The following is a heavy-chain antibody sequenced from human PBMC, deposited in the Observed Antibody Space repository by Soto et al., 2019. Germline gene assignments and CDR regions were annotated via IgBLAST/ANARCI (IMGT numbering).Heavy chain of an antibody. J-gene: IGHJ3*02. V-gene: IGHV4-30-4*01. CDR3: ARRGYSYGVDAFDI. CDR1: GGPISSGDYY. D-gene: IGHD5-18*01. Sequence: QVQLQESGPGLVKPSQTLSLTCTVSGGPISSGDYYWTWIRQPPGKGLEWIGYTFYSGSTYYNPSLKSRVTISVDPSKKQFSLKLSSVTAADTAVYYCARRGYSYGVDAFDIWGQGTMVTVSS. CDR2: TFYSGST.